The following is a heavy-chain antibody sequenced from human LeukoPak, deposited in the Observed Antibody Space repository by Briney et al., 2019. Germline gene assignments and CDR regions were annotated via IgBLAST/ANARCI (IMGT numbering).Heavy chain of an antibody. Sequence: GGSLRLSCAASGFTFNNAWMNWVRQTPGKGLEWVGRIKSKTDGGTTDYAAPVKGRFTISRDDSKNTLYLQMNSLKTEDTAMYYCTTLTMIVGTHFDYWGQGTLVTVSS. V-gene: IGHV3-15*01. CDR3: TTLTMIVGTHFDY. CDR1: GFTFNNAW. D-gene: IGHD3-22*01. J-gene: IGHJ4*02. CDR2: IKSKTDGGTT.